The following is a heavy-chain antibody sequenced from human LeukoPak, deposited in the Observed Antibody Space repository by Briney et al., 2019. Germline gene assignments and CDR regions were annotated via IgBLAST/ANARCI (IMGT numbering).Heavy chain of an antibody. Sequence: GGSLRLSCAASGFTFSSYAMSWVRQAPGKGLEWVSSITASGAGTSYADSVKGRFTVSRDNSKNTLYLQMNSLRVEDTAVYYCTRDPNGDYVGAFDFWDQGTLVIVSS. D-gene: IGHD4-17*01. CDR3: TRDPNGDYVGAFDF. J-gene: IGHJ3*01. CDR2: ITASGAGT. V-gene: IGHV3-23*01. CDR1: GFTFSSYA.